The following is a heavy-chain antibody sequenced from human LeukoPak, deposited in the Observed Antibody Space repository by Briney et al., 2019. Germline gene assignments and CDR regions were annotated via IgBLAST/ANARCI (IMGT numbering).Heavy chain of an antibody. J-gene: IGHJ3*02. D-gene: IGHD6-6*01. Sequence: SETLSLTCTVSGGSISNYYWGWIRQPPGKGLEWIGSIYYSGSTYYNPSLKSRVTISVDTSKNQFSLKLSSVTAADAAVYYCARLEYSSSSRGLGVLDIWGQGTMVTVSS. CDR3: ARLEYSSSSRGLGVLDI. CDR1: GGSISNYY. V-gene: IGHV4-39*01. CDR2: IYYSGST.